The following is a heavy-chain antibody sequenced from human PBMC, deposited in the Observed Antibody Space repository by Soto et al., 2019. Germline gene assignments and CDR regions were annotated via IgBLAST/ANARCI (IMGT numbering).Heavy chain of an antibody. D-gene: IGHD3-9*01. Sequence: TLSLTCTVSGGSISSSSYYWGWIRQPPGKGLEWIGSIYYSGSTYYNPSLKSRVTISVDTSKNQFSLKLSSVTAADTAVYYCARNIDYDIPYPPDYWGEGTMVTVYS. CDR3: ARNIDYDIPYPPDY. J-gene: IGHJ4*02. CDR2: IYYSGST. V-gene: IGHV4-39*01. CDR1: GGSISSSSYY.